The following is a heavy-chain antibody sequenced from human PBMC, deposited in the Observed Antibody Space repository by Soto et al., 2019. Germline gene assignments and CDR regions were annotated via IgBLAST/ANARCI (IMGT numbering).Heavy chain of an antibody. CDR3: AKGKRLIAAAGSDY. Sequence: GGSLRLSCVASGLTFGSRAMSWVRQAPGKGLEWVSAISGSGGSTYYADSVKGRFTISRDNSKNTLYLQMNSLRAEDTAVYYCAKGKRLIAAAGSDYWGQGTLVTVSS. D-gene: IGHD6-13*01. CDR2: ISGSGGST. J-gene: IGHJ4*02. CDR1: GLTFGSRA. V-gene: IGHV3-23*01.